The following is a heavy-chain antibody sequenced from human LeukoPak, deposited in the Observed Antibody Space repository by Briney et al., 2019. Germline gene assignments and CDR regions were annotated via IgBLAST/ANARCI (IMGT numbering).Heavy chain of an antibody. J-gene: IGHJ3*02. CDR3: ARGPMATKMGDAFDI. CDR1: GGSISSYY. Sequence: SETLSLTCTVSGGSISSYYWSWIRQPPGKGLEWIGYIYYSGSTNYNPSLKSRVTISVDTSKNQLSLKLSSVTAADTAVYYCARGPMATKMGDAFDIWGQGTMVTVSS. CDR2: IYYSGST. V-gene: IGHV4-59*01. D-gene: IGHD5-24*01.